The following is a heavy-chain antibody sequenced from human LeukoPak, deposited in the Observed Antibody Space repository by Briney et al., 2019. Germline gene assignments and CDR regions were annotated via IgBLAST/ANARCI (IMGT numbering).Heavy chain of an antibody. Sequence: ASVKVSCKASGGTFISYAISWVRQAPGQGLEWMGIINPSGGSTSYAQKFQGRVTMTRDTSTSTVYMELSSLRSEDTAVYYCACSLRYFDPYYYYYGMDVWGQGTTVTVSS. V-gene: IGHV1-46*01. CDR1: GGTFISYA. J-gene: IGHJ6*02. D-gene: IGHD3-9*01. CDR2: INPSGGST. CDR3: ACSLRYFDPYYYYYGMDV.